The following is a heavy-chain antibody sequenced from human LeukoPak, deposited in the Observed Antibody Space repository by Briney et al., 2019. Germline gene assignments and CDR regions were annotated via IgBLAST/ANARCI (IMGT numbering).Heavy chain of an antibody. D-gene: IGHD3-22*01. Sequence: ASVKVSCKASGYTFTSYGISWVRQAPGQGLEWMAWINTDNGNTNYAQKFQGRVTLTTDTSASTIYMELGNLRSDDTAVYYCAGNLYYYDSSGTGAYYFDYWGQGTLVTVSS. CDR1: GYTFTSYG. CDR3: AGNLYYYDSSGTGAYYFDY. CDR2: INTDNGNT. V-gene: IGHV1-18*01. J-gene: IGHJ4*02.